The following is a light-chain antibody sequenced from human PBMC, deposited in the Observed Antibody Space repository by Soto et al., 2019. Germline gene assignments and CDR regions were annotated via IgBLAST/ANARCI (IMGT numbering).Light chain of an antibody. CDR3: QQYDQWWT. CDR2: DAS. J-gene: IGKJ1*01. Sequence: KLITQAPTPLAVSSGERAPLSCRASQSINTKIAWYQLKPGQAPRLLIYDASIRATGIPARFSGSGSGTEFSLTINSLQSEDFGVYFCQQYDQWWTFGQGTKVDI. V-gene: IGKV3-15*01. CDR1: QSINTK.